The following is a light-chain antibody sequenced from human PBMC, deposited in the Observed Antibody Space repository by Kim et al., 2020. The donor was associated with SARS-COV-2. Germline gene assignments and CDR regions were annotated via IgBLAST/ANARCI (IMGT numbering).Light chain of an antibody. V-gene: IGKV1-39*01. CDR2: AAS. CDR3: QQNYIPPFT. Sequence: DIQMTQSPSSLSASVGDRVTITCRTSQSISSHLNWYQQKPGRAPKLLISAASTLQGGVPSRFSGSGSETDFTLTISSLQPEDFATYFCQQNYIPPFTFGPGTKVDIK. CDR1: QSISSH. J-gene: IGKJ3*01.